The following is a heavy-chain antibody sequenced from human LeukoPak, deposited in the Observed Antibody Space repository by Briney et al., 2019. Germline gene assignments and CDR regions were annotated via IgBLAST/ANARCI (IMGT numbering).Heavy chain of an antibody. J-gene: IGHJ4*02. CDR1: GFTFSSYG. Sequence: GGSLRLSCAASGFTFSSYGMHWVRQAPGKGLEWVAFIRYDGSNKYYADSVKGRFTISRDNSKNTLYLQMNSLRAEDTAVYYCANARQPYDFWSGYYGYDYWGQGALVTVSS. V-gene: IGHV3-30*02. D-gene: IGHD3-3*01. CDR3: ANARQPYDFWSGYYGYDY. CDR2: IRYDGSNK.